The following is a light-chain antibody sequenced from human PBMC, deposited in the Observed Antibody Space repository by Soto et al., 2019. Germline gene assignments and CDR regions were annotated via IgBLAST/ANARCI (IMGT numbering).Light chain of an antibody. CDR1: QSVSSN. J-gene: IGKJ1*01. CDR3: QQYNNWPPWT. CDR2: GAS. Sequence: EIVMTQSPATLSVSPGERATLSCRASQSVSSNLACYQQKPGQAPRLLIYGASTRATGIPARLSGSGSGTAFTLTISSLQSEDFAVYYCQQYNNWPPWTFGQGTKVEIK. V-gene: IGKV3-15*01.